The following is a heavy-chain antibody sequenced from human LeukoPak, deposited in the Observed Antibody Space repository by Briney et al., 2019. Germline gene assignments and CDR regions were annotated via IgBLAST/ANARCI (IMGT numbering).Heavy chain of an antibody. J-gene: IGHJ3*02. Sequence: GRSLRLSCAASGFTFSSYGMHWVRQAPGKGLEWVAVISCDGSNKYYADSVKGRFTISRDNSKNTLYLQMNSLRPEDTAVYYCAKGRPIWFGELYGAFDIWGQGTMVTVSS. CDR1: GFTFSSYG. D-gene: IGHD3-10*01. CDR3: AKGRPIWFGELYGAFDI. V-gene: IGHV3-30*18. CDR2: ISCDGSNK.